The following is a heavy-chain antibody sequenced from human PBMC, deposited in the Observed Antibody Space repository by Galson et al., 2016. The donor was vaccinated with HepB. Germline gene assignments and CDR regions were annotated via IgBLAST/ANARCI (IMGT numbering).Heavy chain of an antibody. CDR2: ISYDGSFK. CDR3: AKEGVAYTTTWFSAFDF. CDR1: GFTFSRYG. J-gene: IGHJ3*01. D-gene: IGHD2-2*01. Sequence: SLRLSCAASGFTFSRYGIHWVRQAPGKGLEWVAVISYDGSFKYYADSVKGRFTISRDNSKSTLYLQMNSLRVEDTAVYYCAKEGVAYTTTWFSAFDFWGLGHWSPSRQ. V-gene: IGHV3-30*18.